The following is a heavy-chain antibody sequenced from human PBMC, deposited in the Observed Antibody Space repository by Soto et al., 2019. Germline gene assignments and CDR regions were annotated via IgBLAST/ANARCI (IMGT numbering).Heavy chain of an antibody. D-gene: IGHD3-22*01. CDR2: IDPSDSYT. CDR1: GDSLTSYW. V-gene: IGHV5-10-1*01. Sequence: ESVKISFQGSGDSLTSYWISWVRQIPGKGLEWMGRIDPSDSYTNYSPSFQGHVTISADKSISTAYLQWSSLKASDTAMYYCARPMIRRSVGAFDIWGQGTMVTVSS. J-gene: IGHJ3*02. CDR3: ARPMIRRSVGAFDI.